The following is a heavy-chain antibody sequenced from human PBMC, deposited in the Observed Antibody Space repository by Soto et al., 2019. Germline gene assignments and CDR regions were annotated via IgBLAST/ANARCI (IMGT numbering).Heavy chain of an antibody. D-gene: IGHD6-19*01. CDR2: ISYDGSNK. V-gene: IGHV3-30*18. CDR1: GFTFSNYG. CDR3: AKDYRSSGVTFDN. Sequence: GGSLRLSCAASGFTFSNYGMHWVRQAPGKGLEWVAIISYDGSNKYYADSVKGRFTISRDNSKNTLYLQMNSLRAEDTAVYYCAKDYRSSGVTFDNWGQGTLVTVSS. J-gene: IGHJ4*02.